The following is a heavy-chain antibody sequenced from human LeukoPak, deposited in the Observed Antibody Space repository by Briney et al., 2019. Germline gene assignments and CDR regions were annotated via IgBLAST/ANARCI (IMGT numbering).Heavy chain of an antibody. Sequence: GGSLRLSCAASGFTFSSYSMNWDRQAPGKGLEWVSYISSSSSTIYYADSVKGRFTISRDNAKNSLYLQMNSLRAEDTAVYYCARRGSYVIDYWGQGTLVTVSS. J-gene: IGHJ4*02. V-gene: IGHV3-48*01. CDR1: GFTFSSYS. CDR2: ISSSSSTI. CDR3: ARRGSYVIDY. D-gene: IGHD1-26*01.